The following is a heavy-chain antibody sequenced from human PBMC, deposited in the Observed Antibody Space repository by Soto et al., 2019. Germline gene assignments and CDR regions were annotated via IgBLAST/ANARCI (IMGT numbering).Heavy chain of an antibody. Sequence: EVQLLESGGGLVQPGGSLRLSCAASGFTFSSYAMSWVRQAPGKGLEWVSAISGSGGSTYYADSVKGRFTISRDNSKNTLYLQMNSLRAEDTAVYYCAKGHSYSSGWLGRMDVWGQGTTVTVSS. J-gene: IGHJ6*02. D-gene: IGHD6-19*01. CDR1: GFTFSSYA. CDR3: AKGHSYSSGWLGRMDV. CDR2: ISGSGGST. V-gene: IGHV3-23*01.